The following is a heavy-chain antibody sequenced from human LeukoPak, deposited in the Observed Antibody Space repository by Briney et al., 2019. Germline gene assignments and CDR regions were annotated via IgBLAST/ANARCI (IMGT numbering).Heavy chain of an antibody. CDR2: ISGSGGST. CDR1: GFTLSSYA. CDR3: AKDNCSGGSCDFDY. D-gene: IGHD2-15*01. Sequence: GGSLRLSCAASGFTLSSYAMSWVRQAPGKGLEWVSAISGSGGSTYYAESVKGRFTISRDNSKNTLYLQMNSLRAEDTAVYYCAKDNCSGGSCDFDYWGQGTLVTVSS. V-gene: IGHV3-23*01. J-gene: IGHJ4*02.